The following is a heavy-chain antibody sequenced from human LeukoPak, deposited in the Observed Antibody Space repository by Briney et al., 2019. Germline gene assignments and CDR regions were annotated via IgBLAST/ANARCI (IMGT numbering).Heavy chain of an antibody. V-gene: IGHV3-23*01. Sequence: GGSLRLSCAASGFTFSSYAMSWVRQAPGKGLEWVSAITGSGGSTYYADSVKGRLTISRDNSKNTLYLQMNSLRAEDTAVYYCARAFEGNYYYYYGVDVWGQGTTVTVSS. D-gene: IGHD3-9*01. CDR1: GFTFSSYA. CDR3: ARAFEGNYYYYYGVDV. J-gene: IGHJ6*02. CDR2: ITGSGGST.